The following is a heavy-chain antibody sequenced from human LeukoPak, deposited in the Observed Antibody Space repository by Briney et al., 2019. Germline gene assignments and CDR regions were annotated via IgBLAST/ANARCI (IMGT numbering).Heavy chain of an antibody. CDR1: GFTVSSNY. V-gene: IGHV3-66*01. D-gene: IGHD3-3*01. J-gene: IGHJ4*02. Sequence: PGGSLRLSCAASGFTVSSNYMSWVRQAPGKGLEWVSVIYSGGSTYYADSVKGRFTISRDNAKNSLYLQMNSLRDEDTAVYYCASGGSVFGRVILYYFDNWGQGTLVTVSS. CDR3: ASGGSVFGRVILYYFDN. CDR2: IYSGGST.